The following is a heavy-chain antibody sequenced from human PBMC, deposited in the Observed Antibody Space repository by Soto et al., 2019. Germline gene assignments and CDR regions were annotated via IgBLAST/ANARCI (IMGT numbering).Heavy chain of an antibody. D-gene: IGHD5-18*01. CDR3: ARDIRGYSRAFDY. J-gene: IGHJ4*02. CDR2: IYSSGST. V-gene: IGHV4-61*01. Sequence: QVQLQESGPGLVKPSETLSLTCTVSGDSVSSDNYYWTWIRQPPGKGLEWIGYIYSSGSTNYNPSLKSRVTISLDTSSTQFSLKLPSVTAADTAVYYCARDIRGYSRAFDYWGQGTLVTVSS. CDR1: GDSVSSDNYY.